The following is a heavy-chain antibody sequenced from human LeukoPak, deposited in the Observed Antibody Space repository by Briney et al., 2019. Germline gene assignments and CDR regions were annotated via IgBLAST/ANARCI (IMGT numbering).Heavy chain of an antibody. Sequence: ASVKVSCKASGYTFTGYYMHWVRQAPGQGLEWMGWINPNSGGTNYAQKFQGRVTMTRDTSISTAYMELSRLRSDDTAVYYCARDGEYQYSSSSGVVDYWGQGTLVTVSS. CDR2: INPNSGGT. V-gene: IGHV1-2*02. D-gene: IGHD6-6*01. J-gene: IGHJ4*02. CDR1: GYTFTGYY. CDR3: ARDGEYQYSSSSGVVDY.